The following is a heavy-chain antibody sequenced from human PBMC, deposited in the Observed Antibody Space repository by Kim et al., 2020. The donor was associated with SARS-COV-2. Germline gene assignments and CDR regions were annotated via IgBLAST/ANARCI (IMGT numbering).Heavy chain of an antibody. J-gene: IGHJ4*02. Sequence: SQTLSLTCTVSGGSISSYYWSWIRQPPGKGLEWLGYIYYSGSTNYNPSLKSRVTISVDTSKNQFSLKLSSVTAADTAVYYCARDQGSSWYGGFDYWGQGTLVTVSS. V-gene: IGHV4-59*13. CDR3: ARDQGSSWYGGFDY. D-gene: IGHD6-13*01. CDR1: GGSISSYY. CDR2: IYYSGST.